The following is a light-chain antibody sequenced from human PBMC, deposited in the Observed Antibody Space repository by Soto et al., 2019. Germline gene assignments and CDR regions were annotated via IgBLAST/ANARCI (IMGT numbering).Light chain of an antibody. V-gene: IGKV3-20*01. CDR1: QSVSSTY. CDR2: GAS. Sequence: EIVLTQSPGTLSLSPGERATLSCRASQSVSSTYLAWYQQKPGQAPRLLIYGASSRATGFPDRFSGSGSGTDFTLAISRLEPEDFAVYYCQQYDTSPTTFGQGTKVQIK. J-gene: IGKJ2*01. CDR3: QQYDTSPTT.